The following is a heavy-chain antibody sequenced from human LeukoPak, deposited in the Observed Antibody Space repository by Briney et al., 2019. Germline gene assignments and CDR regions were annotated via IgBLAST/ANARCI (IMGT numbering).Heavy chain of an antibody. CDR1: GFTFSSYS. D-gene: IGHD3-22*01. J-gene: IGHJ4*02. Sequence: PGGSVRLLCAASGFTFSSYSMNWVRQAPGKGLEWLSYISSSSSAIYYANSVKGRFTISRDNAKNSLYLQMNSLRAEDTALYYCASLDYFDSSDYGDYWGQGTLVTVSS. V-gene: IGHV3-48*01. CDR2: ISSSSSAI. CDR3: ASLDYFDSSDYGDY.